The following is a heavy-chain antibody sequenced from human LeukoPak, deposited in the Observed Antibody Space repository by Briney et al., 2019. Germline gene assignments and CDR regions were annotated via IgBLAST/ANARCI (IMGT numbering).Heavy chain of an antibody. J-gene: IGHJ4*02. CDR1: GFTFSSYA. V-gene: IGHV3-23*01. Sequence: GSLRLSCAASGFTFSSYAMSWVRQAPGKGLEWVSTISGRGGTTYYADSVKGRFTISRDNSKNTLYLQMNSLRAEDTAVYYCASIVVTTIKGGFDYWGQGTLVTVSS. D-gene: IGHD5-12*01. CDR3: ASIVVTTIKGGFDY. CDR2: ISGRGGTT.